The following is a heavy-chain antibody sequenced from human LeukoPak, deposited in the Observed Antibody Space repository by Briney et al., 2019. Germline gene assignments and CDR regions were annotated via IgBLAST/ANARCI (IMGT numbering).Heavy chain of an antibody. CDR3: ARVPGLDYDFWSGYYTFDY. D-gene: IGHD3-3*01. V-gene: IGHV1-2*02. CDR2: INPNSGGT. CDR1: GYTFTSYA. Sequence: ASVKVSCKASGYTFTSYAMNWVRQAPGQGLEWMGWINPNSGGTNYAQKFQGRVTMTRDTSISTAYMELSRLRSDDTAVYYCARVPGLDYDFWSGYYTFDYWGQGTLVTVSS. J-gene: IGHJ4*02.